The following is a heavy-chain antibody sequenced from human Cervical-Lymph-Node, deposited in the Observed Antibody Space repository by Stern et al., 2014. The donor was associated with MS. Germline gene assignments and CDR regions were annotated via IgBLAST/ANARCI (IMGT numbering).Heavy chain of an antibody. Sequence: QLVESGGGLVQPGGSLRLSCAASGFTFSSYWMDWVRQAPGKGLVWVSRINGDGGSTSYADSVKGRFTISRDNAKNTLYLQMNSLRAEDTAVYYCARSILFDPWGQGTLVTVSS. D-gene: IGHD2-15*01. V-gene: IGHV3-74*02. CDR2: INGDGGST. J-gene: IGHJ5*02. CDR3: ARSILFDP. CDR1: GFTFSSYW.